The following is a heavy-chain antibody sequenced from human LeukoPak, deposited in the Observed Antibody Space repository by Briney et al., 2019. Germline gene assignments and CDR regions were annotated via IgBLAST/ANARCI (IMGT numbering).Heavy chain of an antibody. Sequence: GASVKVSCKVSGYTLTELSMHWVRQAPGKGLEWMGGFDPEDGETIYAQKFQGRVTMTEDTSTDTAYMELSSLRSEDTAVYYCAKVWWLVRLFGNWGQGTLVTVSS. CDR1: GYTLTELS. J-gene: IGHJ4*02. D-gene: IGHD6-19*01. CDR3: AKVWWLVRLFGN. CDR2: FDPEDGET. V-gene: IGHV1-24*01.